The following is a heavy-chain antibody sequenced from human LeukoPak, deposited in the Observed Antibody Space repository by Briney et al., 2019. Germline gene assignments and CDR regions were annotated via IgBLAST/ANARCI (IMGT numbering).Heavy chain of an antibody. J-gene: IGHJ4*02. Sequence: GGSLRLSCAASGFTVSSNYMSWVRQAPGKGLEWVSVIYSGGNTYYADSVKGRFTISRDNSKNTLYLQMNSLRAEDTAVYYCARVEIDDSSGYYYDYWGQGTLVTVSS. CDR1: GFTVSSNY. CDR2: IYSGGNT. CDR3: ARVEIDDSSGYYYDY. V-gene: IGHV3-53*01. D-gene: IGHD3-22*01.